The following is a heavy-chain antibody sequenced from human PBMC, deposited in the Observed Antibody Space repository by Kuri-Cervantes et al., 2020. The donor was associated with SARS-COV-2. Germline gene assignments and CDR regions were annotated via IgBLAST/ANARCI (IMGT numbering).Heavy chain of an antibody. Sequence: GESLKISCAASGFTFSSYAMSWVRQAPGKGLEWVSAISGSGGSTYYADSVKGRFTISRDNSKNTLYLQMNSLRAEDTAVYYCAREDIAAGVPDYWGQGTLVTDSS. CDR2: ISGSGGST. V-gene: IGHV3-23*01. J-gene: IGHJ4*02. D-gene: IGHD5-12*01. CDR3: AREDIAAGVPDY. CDR1: GFTFSSYA.